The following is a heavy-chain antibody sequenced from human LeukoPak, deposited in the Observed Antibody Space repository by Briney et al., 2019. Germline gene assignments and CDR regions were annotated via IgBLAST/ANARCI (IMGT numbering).Heavy chain of an antibody. D-gene: IGHD5-18*01. J-gene: IGHJ4*02. CDR1: GFTFSSYA. V-gene: IGHV3-30-3*01. Sequence: GRSLRLSCAASGFTFSSYAMHWVRQAPGNGLEWVAVISYDGSNKYYADSVKGRFTISRDNSKNTLYLQMNSLRAEDTAVYYCARETARYSYGYVVGLDYWGQGTLVTVSS. CDR2: ISYDGSNK. CDR3: ARETARYSYGYVVGLDY.